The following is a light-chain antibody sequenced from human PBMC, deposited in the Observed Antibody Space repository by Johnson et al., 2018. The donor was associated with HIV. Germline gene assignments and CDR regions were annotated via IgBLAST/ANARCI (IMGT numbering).Light chain of an antibody. V-gene: IGLV1-51*01. J-gene: IGLJ1*01. CDR1: SSNIGNNY. CDR2: DNN. CDR3: GTWDISLRVGF. Sequence: QSVLTQPPSVSAAPGQKVTISCSGSSSNIGNNYVSWYQQLPGRAPKLLIYDNNTRPSGIPDRFSGSKSGTSATLGITGLQTGDEADYYCGTWDISLRVGFFGTGTKVTVL.